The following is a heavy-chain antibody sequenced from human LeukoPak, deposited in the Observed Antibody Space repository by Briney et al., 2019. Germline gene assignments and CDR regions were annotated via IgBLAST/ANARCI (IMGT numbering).Heavy chain of an antibody. CDR2: IYYTGNT. D-gene: IGHD2-15*01. J-gene: IGHJ4*02. V-gene: IGHV4-39*07. CDR3: ARRAGEYSHPYDY. Sequence: PSETLSLTCSVSGDSITGYYWGWIRQPPGKGLEWIGNIYYTGNTYYNSSLKSRVTISVDTSKNQFSLKLSSVTAEDTAIYYCARRAGEYSHPYDYWGQGTLVTVSS. CDR1: GDSITGYY.